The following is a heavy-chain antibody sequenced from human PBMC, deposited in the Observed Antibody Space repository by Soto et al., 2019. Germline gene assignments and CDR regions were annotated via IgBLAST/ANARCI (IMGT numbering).Heavy chain of an antibody. CDR1: GFTFSTYW. V-gene: IGHV3-7*01. J-gene: IGHJ4*02. Sequence: GSLRLSCVASGFTFSTYWMSWVRQAPGKGLEWVANIKQDGSEKNYVDSVKGRFTISRDNAKNSLYLQMNSLRAEDTAVYYCEREEWFFDYWGQGTVVTVSS. D-gene: IGHD3-3*01. CDR3: EREEWFFDY. CDR2: IKQDGSEK.